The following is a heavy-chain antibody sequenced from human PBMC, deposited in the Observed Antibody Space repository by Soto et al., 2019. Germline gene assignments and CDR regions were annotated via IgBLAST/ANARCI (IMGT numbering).Heavy chain of an antibody. D-gene: IGHD3-3*01. Sequence: PGGSLRPSCEASGFTFSSYSMNCVRQAPGKGLEWVSSISSSSSYIYYTDSVKGRFTISRHHAKNSLWLQMNSLRAEDTAVYHCARGFTIFGVFIIGSGMDVWGQGTKVTVS. V-gene: IGHV3-21*01. CDR2: ISSSSSYI. J-gene: IGHJ6*02. CDR1: GFTFSSYS. CDR3: ARGFTIFGVFIIGSGMDV.